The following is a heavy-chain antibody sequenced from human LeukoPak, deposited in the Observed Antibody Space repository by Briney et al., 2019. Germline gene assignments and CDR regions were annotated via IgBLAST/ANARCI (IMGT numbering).Heavy chain of an antibody. D-gene: IGHD3-10*01. Sequence: PGGSLKLSCTASGFTFSRFALSWVRQAPGKGLEWVSAISGNGRDTYYADSVKGRADSVKVRFTISRDNSKTTLFLQMNSLRVEDTAVYYCATPPGGLLWFGALRFWGHGTLVTVSS. CDR3: ATPPGGLLWFGALRF. CDR2: ISGNGRDT. V-gene: IGHV3-23*01. J-gene: IGHJ4*01. CDR1: GFTFSRFA.